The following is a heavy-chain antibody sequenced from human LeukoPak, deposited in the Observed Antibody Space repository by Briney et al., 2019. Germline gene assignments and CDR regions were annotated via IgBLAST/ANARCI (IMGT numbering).Heavy chain of an antibody. Sequence: SETLSLTCAVYGGSFSGYYWSWIRQPPGKGLEWIGEINHSGSTYYNPSLKSRVTISVDTSKNQFSLKLSSVTAADTAVYYCTRSSWFGESIFDYWGQGTLVTVSS. V-gene: IGHV4-34*01. D-gene: IGHD3-10*01. CDR3: TRSSWFGESIFDY. J-gene: IGHJ4*02. CDR2: INHSGST. CDR1: GGSFSGYY.